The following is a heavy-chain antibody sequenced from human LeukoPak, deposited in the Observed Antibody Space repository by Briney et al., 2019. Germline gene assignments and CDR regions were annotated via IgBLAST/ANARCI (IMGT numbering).Heavy chain of an antibody. CDR3: ARGHVYYYDSSGYGY. D-gene: IGHD3-22*01. CDR2: ISSSGSTI. V-gene: IGHV3-11*01. CDR1: GFTFSDYY. Sequence: GGSLRLSCAASGFTFSDYYTSWIRQAPGKGLEWVSYISSSGSTIYYADFVKGRFTISRDNAKNSLYLQMNSLRAEDTAVYYCARGHVYYYDSSGYGYWGQGTLVTVSS. J-gene: IGHJ4*02.